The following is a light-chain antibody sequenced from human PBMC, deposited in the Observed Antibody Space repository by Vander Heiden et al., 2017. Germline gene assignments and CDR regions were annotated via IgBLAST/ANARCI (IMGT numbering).Light chain of an antibody. CDR3: QQYCGIPYT. Sequence: ENLLTQSPGTLSLSPGERATLSCRASQGVGNNYLAWYRHNPVLAPRLVISGASTRATGIPDTPRARPSATDFTLTISRLDPQDLPVYYCQQYCGIPYTFPQQSKQEIK. J-gene: IGKJ2*01. CDR1: QGVGNNY. CDR2: GAS. V-gene: IGKV3-20*01.